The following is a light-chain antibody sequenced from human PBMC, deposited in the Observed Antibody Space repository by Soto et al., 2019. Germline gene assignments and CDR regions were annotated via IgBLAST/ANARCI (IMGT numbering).Light chain of an antibody. J-gene: IGKJ3*01. CDR1: QSVRST. V-gene: IGKV3-15*01. CDR3: QQYNNWPPGT. CDR2: GAS. Sequence: EIVLTQSPGTLSLSPGERATLSCRASQSVRSTFLAWYQQKPGQAPRLLIYGASTRATGIPARFSGSGSGTEFTLTISSLQSEDFAVYYCQQYNNWPPGTLGPGTKVDIK.